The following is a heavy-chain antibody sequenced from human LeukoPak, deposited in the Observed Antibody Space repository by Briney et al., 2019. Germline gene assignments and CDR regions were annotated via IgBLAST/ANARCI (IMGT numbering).Heavy chain of an antibody. V-gene: IGHV1-18*01. CDR3: ARGGVVPATVNNWFDP. D-gene: IGHD2-2*01. Sequence: ASVKVSCKASGYTFTNFGITWVRQAPGQGLEWMGWISAYNGNTKYAQNLQGRVTMTTDTSTSTAYMELRSLISDDTAIYYCARGGVVPATVNNWFDPWGQGTLVTVSS. J-gene: IGHJ5*02. CDR2: ISAYNGNT. CDR1: GYTFTNFG.